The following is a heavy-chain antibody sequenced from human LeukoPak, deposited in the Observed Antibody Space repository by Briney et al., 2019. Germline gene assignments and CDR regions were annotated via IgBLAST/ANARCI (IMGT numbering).Heavy chain of an antibody. CDR3: ARVSGVASSPFDY. CDR1: GYTFTSYY. J-gene: IGHJ4*02. D-gene: IGHD1-26*01. V-gene: IGHV1-46*01. CDR2: INPSGGST. Sequence: GASVKASCKASGYTFTSYYMHWVRQTTGQGLEWMGIINPSGGSTSYAQKFQGRVTMTRDTSTSTVYMELSSLRSEDTAVYYCARVSGVASSPFDYWGQGTLVTVSS.